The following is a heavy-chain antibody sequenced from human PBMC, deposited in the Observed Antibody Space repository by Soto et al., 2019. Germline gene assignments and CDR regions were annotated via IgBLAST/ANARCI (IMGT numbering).Heavy chain of an antibody. D-gene: IGHD1-1*01. Sequence: GGSLRLSCAASGFTFSSYMSWVRQAPGKGLEWVSIIYSEGNTDSADSVKGRFTISRDNSKNTLYLQMNSLRAEDTAVYYCARVVWNLRTFDYWGQGALVTVSS. CDR3: ARVVWNLRTFDY. CDR2: IYSEGNT. CDR1: GFTFSSY. J-gene: IGHJ4*02. V-gene: IGHV3-53*01.